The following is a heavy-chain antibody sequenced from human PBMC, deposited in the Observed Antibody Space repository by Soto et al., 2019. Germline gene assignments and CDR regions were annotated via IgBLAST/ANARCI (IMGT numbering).Heavy chain of an antibody. V-gene: IGHV1-46*01. CDR3: ARDYAPVAGTHYYGMDV. CDR1: GYTFTSYY. Sequence: ASVKVSCKASGYTFTSYYMHWVRQAPGQGLEWMGIINPSGGSTSYAQKFQGRVTMTRDTSTSTVYMELSSLRSEDTAVYYCARDYAPVAGTHYYGMDVWGQGTTVTFSS. CDR2: INPSGGST. J-gene: IGHJ6*02. D-gene: IGHD6-19*01.